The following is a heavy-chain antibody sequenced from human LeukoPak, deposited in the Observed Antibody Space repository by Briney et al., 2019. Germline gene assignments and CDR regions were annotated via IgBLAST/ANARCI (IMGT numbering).Heavy chain of an antibody. CDR2: ISSSSSYI. D-gene: IGHD3-10*01. V-gene: IGHV3-21*01. CDR3: ARTMVRGVPYFDY. CDR1: GFTFSSYS. J-gene: IGHJ4*02. Sequence: GGSLGLSCAASGFTFSSYSMNWVRQAPGKGLEWVSSISSSSSYIYYADSVKGRFTISRDNAKNSLYLQMNSLRAEDTAVYYCARTMVRGVPYFDYWGQGTLVTVSS.